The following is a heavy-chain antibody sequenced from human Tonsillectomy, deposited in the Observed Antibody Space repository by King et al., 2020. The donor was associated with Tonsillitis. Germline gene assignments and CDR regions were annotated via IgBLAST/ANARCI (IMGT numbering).Heavy chain of an antibody. D-gene: IGHD3-3*01. J-gene: IGHJ4*02. CDR2: IKQDGSEK. V-gene: IGHV3-7*03. Sequence: VQLVESGGGLVQPGGSLRLSCAASGFTFSSYWMSWVRQAPGKGLEWVANIKQDGSEKYYVDSVKGRLTISRDNAKNSLYLQMNSLRAEDTAVYFCAGGRGTYFDFWSGYSNWGQGTLVTVSS. CDR1: GFTFSSYW. CDR3: AGGRGTYFDFWSGYSN.